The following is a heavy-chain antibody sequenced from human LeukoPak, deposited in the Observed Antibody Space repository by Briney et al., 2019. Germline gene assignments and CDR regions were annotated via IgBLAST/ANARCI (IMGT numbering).Heavy chain of an antibody. CDR3: ATGRAGFPD. Sequence: SETLSLTCAIYSESFSGYFWSWTRQPPGKGLEWIGEINYGGSTNYNPSLRSRVTISVDTSKNQFSLKLSSVTAADTAVYYYATGRAGFPDWGQGTMVTVSS. J-gene: IGHJ3*01. D-gene: IGHD1-1*01. CDR2: INYGGST. V-gene: IGHV4-34*01. CDR1: SESFSGYF.